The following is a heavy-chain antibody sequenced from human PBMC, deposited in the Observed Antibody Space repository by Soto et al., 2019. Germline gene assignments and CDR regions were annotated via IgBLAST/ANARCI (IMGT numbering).Heavy chain of an antibody. J-gene: IGHJ6*02. Sequence: VQLVQSGAEVKKPGASVKVSCKASGYTFTSYDIHWVRQATGQGLEWMGWMNPNSGNTGYAQKLQGRVTMTRNTYISTAYKELSSLSCEDTAVYYCASALDYYDSSGYYSTADYYYYYGMDVWGQGTTVTVS. V-gene: IGHV1-8*01. CDR3: ASALDYYDSSGYYSTADYYYYYGMDV. CDR1: GYTFTSYD. D-gene: IGHD3-22*01. CDR2: MNPNSGNT.